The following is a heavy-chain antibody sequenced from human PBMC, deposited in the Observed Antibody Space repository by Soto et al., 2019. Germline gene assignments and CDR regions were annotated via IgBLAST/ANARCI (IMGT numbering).Heavy chain of an antibody. CDR3: ARDIESVKEKHSFYYYAMDV. D-gene: IGHD2-8*01. CDR2: VSANNGHT. J-gene: IGHJ6*02. V-gene: IGHV1-18*01. CDR1: GFTFSNYG. Sequence: ASVKVSCKASGFTFSNYGLNWVRQTPGQGLEWMGWVSANNGHTNYAQNLQGRVSMTTDTSTSTAYMELRGLRFDDTAVYYCARDIESVKEKHSFYYYAMDVWGQGTTVTVSS.